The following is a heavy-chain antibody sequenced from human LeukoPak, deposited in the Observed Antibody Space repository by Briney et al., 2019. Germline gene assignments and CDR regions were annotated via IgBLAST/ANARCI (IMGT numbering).Heavy chain of an antibody. D-gene: IGHD3-22*01. CDR1: GLSFSAYN. CDR3: ARDAAYFDSSGYYPDPLDY. J-gene: IGHJ4*02. V-gene: IGHV3-21*01. CDR2: ISPSGDHR. Sequence: GGSLRLSCAASGLSFSAYNINWVRQAPGKGLEWVSCISPSGDHRYYADSVRGRFTISRDNAKNSVYLQMNSLRAEDTAVYYCARDAAYFDSSGYYPDPLDYWGQGTLVSVSS.